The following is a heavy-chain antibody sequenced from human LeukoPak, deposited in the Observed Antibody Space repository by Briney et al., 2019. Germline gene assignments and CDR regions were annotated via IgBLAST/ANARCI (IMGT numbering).Heavy chain of an antibody. J-gene: IGHJ3*02. V-gene: IGHV4-61*01. Sequence: MTSETLSLTCNVSGASITRGTYYWSWIRQPPGKGLEWIGYIYYSGSTNYNPSLKSRVTISVDTSKNQFSLKLSSVTAADTAVYYCARVLDGGDAFDIWGQGTMVTVSS. D-gene: IGHD2-15*01. CDR2: IYYSGST. CDR3: ARVLDGGDAFDI. CDR1: GASITRGTYY.